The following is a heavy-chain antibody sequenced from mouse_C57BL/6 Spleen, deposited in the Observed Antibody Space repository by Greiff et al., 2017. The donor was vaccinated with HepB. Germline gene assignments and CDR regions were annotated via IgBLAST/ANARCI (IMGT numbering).Heavy chain of an antibody. CDR1: GYTFTSYW. V-gene: IGHV1-7*01. D-gene: IGHD2-2*01. CDR3: ARWSGQYGYDREGYFDY. J-gene: IGHJ2*01. Sequence: VQLQQSGAELAKPGASVKLSCKASGYTFTSYWMHWVKQRSGQGLEWIGYINPSSGYTKYNQKFKDKATLTADKSSSTAYMQLSSLTYEDSAVYYCARWSGQYGYDREGYFDYWGQGTTLTVSS. CDR2: INPSSGYT.